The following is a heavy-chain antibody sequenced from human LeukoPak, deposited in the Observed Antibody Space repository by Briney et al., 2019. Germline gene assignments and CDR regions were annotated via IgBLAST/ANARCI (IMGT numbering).Heavy chain of an antibody. CDR3: ARHLDDKGRFLEWLSSSDAFDI. D-gene: IGHD3-3*01. CDR2: INPNSGGT. Sequence: ASVKVSCKASGYTFTSYGISWVRQAPGQGLEWMGWINPNSGGTNYAQKFQGRVTMTRDTSISTAYMELSRLRSDDTAVYYCARHLDDKGRFLEWLSSSDAFDIWGQGTMVTVSS. CDR1: GYTFTSYG. V-gene: IGHV1-2*02. J-gene: IGHJ3*02.